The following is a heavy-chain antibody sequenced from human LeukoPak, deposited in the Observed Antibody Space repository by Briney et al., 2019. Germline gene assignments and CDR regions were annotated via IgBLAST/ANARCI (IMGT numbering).Heavy chain of an antibody. J-gene: IGHJ4*02. V-gene: IGHV3-48*03. CDR3: AVNYDLDY. D-gene: IGHD4-11*01. CDR2: ISSSGRTI. CDR1: GFTFSSYE. Sequence: PGGSLRLSCAASGFTFSSYEMNWVRQAPGKGLEWVSYISSSGRTIYYADSVPGRFTISRDNAKNSLYLQMNSLRAEDTAVYYCAVNYDLDYWGQGTLVTVSS.